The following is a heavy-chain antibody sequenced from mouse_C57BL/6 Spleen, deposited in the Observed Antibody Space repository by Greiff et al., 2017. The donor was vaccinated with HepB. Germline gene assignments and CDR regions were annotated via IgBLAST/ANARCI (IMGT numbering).Heavy chain of an antibody. CDR1: GYTFTSYW. Sequence: QVQLQQPGAELVMPGASVKLPCKASGYTFTSYWMHWVKQRPGQGLERIGEIDPSDSYTNYNQKFKGKSTLTVDKSSSTAYMQLSSLTSEDSAVYYCARSIPDGYYFDYWGQGTTLTVSS. D-gene: IGHD2-3*01. V-gene: IGHV1-69*01. J-gene: IGHJ2*01. CDR2: IDPSDSYT. CDR3: ARSIPDGYYFDY.